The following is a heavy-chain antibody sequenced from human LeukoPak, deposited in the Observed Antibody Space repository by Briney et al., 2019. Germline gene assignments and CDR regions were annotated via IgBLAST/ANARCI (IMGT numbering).Heavy chain of an antibody. CDR2: VSNSGVST. CDR1: GFIFSTYA. D-gene: IGHD1-1*01. CDR3: AKDWNPSPNWFGP. V-gene: IGHV3-23*01. Sequence: PGGSLRLSCAASGFIFSTYAMNWVRQAPGKGLEWISGVSNSGVSTNYAASVKGRFTISRDNSKNVLYLQMNGLRAEDTAVYYCAKDWNPSPNWFGPWGQGTLVIVSS. J-gene: IGHJ5*02.